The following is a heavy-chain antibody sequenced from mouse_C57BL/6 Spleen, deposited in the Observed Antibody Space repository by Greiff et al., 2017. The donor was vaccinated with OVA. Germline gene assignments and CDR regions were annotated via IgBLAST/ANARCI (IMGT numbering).Heavy chain of an antibody. CDR2: IDPNSGGT. V-gene: IGHV1-72*01. CDR1: GYTFTSYW. D-gene: IGHD2-5*01. CDR3: ARGDIYSNYRYWYFDV. J-gene: IGHJ1*03. Sequence: QVQLQQPGAELVKPGASVKLSCKASGYTFTSYWMHWVKQRPGRGLEWIGRIDPNSGGTKYNEKFKSKDTLTVDKPSSTAYMQLSSLTSEDSAVYYCARGDIYSNYRYWYFDVWGTGTTVTVSS.